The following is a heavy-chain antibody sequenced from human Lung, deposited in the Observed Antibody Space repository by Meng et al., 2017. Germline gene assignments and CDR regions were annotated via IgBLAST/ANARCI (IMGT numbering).Heavy chain of an antibody. D-gene: IGHD6-19*01. J-gene: IGHJ5*02. CDR3: VRSSGWVRTGFDP. V-gene: IGHV4-39*01. CDR2: IGHSGVT. Sequence: QPQLQESGPGLVKPSEALSRTCGVSGGSISTSGYYWGWIRQPPGKGLEWIGSIGHSGVTYYTPSLRSRVTVSIDTSKNQFFLEVTSVTAADTAVYYCVRSSGWVRTGFDPWGQGILVTVSS. CDR1: GGSISTSGYY.